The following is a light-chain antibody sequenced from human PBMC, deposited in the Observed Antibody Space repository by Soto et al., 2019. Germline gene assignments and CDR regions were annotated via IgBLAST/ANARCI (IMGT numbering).Light chain of an antibody. CDR2: DAS. Sequence: EIVMTQSPATLSLSPGERATLSCRTSQSASNYLAWYQQKPGQAPRLLIYDASNRATGIPARFSGSGSGTDFTLTISSLEPEDFAVYYCQQRYSGWTFGQGTKVDIK. CDR3: QQRYSGWT. V-gene: IGKV3-11*01. J-gene: IGKJ1*01. CDR1: QSASNY.